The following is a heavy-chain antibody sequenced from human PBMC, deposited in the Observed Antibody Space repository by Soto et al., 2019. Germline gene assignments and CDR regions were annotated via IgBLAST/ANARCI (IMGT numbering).Heavy chain of an antibody. CDR1: GGTFSSYT. V-gene: IGHV1-69*04. D-gene: IGHD2-15*01. CDR2: IIPILGIA. Sequence: SLKVSCKASGGTFSSYTISWVRQAPGQGLEWMGRIIPILGIANYAQKFQGRVTITADKSTSTAYMELSSLRSEDTAVYYCARDGGPTPKYCSGGSCYSHYYGMDVWGQGTTVTVSS. CDR3: ARDGGPTPKYCSGGSCYSHYYGMDV. J-gene: IGHJ6*02.